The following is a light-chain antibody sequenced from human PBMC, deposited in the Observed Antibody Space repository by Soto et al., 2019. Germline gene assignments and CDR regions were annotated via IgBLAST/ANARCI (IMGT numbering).Light chain of an antibody. CDR2: LESSGSY. V-gene: IGLV4-60*02. CDR1: SGHSSYI. J-gene: IGLJ3*02. CDR3: ETWDSNTRV. Sequence: QLVLTQSSSASASLGSSVELTCTLSSGHSSYIIAWHQQQPGKAPRYLMKLESSGSYNKGSGVPDRFSGSSSGADRYLTISNLQFEDEADYYCETWDSNTRVFGGGTKLTVL.